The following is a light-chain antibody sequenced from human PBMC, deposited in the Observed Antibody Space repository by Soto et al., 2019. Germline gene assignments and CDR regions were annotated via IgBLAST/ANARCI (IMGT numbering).Light chain of an antibody. CDR2: QTS. V-gene: IGKV3-11*01. Sequence: EIVLTQSPATLSSFPGDRVTLSCRASQYINTRLAWYQHRPDQAPRLLIYQTSNRATGIPARFSGSGSGTDFTLTISSLEPEDFAVYYCQQRSNWITFGQGTRLETK. CDR3: QQRSNWIT. J-gene: IGKJ5*01. CDR1: QYINTR.